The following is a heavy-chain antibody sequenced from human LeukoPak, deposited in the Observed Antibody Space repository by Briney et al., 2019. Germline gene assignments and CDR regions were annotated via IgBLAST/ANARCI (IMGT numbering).Heavy chain of an antibody. CDR2: IHPVNSDT. CDR1: GYYFTNW. D-gene: IGHD5-24*01. J-gene: IGHJ4*02. Sequence: GGSLKISCKGSGYYFTNWIGWVRQMPGKGLEWRGIIHPVNSDTRYSPSFQGQVTISADKSISTAYLQWSSLKASDTAMYYCARQDGYGTYYFDYWGQGTLVTVSS. V-gene: IGHV5-51*01. CDR3: ARQDGYGTYYFDY.